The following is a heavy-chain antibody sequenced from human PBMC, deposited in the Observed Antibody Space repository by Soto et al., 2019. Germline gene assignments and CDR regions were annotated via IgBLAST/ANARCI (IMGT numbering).Heavy chain of an antibody. V-gene: IGHV1-46*01. CDR1: GNTFTSYH. J-gene: IGHJ3*02. D-gene: IGHD5-12*01. Sequence: ASVKVSCKASGNTFTSYHMHWVRQAPGQGLEWMGIINPSGGSTSYAQKFQGRVTMTRDTSTSTVYMELSSLRSEDTAVYYCARVEMATIKGNAFDIWGQGTMVTVSS. CDR2: INPSGGST. CDR3: ARVEMATIKGNAFDI.